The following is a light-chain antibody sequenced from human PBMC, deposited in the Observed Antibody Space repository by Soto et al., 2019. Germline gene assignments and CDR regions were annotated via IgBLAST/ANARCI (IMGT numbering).Light chain of an antibody. Sequence: EIVMTQSPATLSVSPGERATLSCRASQSVSSNLAWYQQKPGQAPRLLIYGASTRATGIPARFSGSWSGTECTVTISSLEYEDFAVYYCQQYNNLPPFTFGQGTKLEIK. V-gene: IGKV3-15*01. CDR2: GAS. CDR3: QQYNNLPPFT. CDR1: QSVSSN. J-gene: IGKJ2*01.